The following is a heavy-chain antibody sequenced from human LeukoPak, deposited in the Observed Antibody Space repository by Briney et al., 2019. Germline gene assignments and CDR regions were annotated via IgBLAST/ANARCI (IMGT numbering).Heavy chain of an antibody. CDR2: ITSGGNTI. CDR1: GFTFSSYD. D-gene: IGHD2-15*01. V-gene: IGHV3-48*03. J-gene: IGHJ4*02. Sequence: GSLRLSCATSGFTFSSYDMNWVRQAPGKGLEWVSYITSGGNTIYYADSVKGRFTISRDNAKNSLYLQMNSLRAEDTAMYYCARDFAEGCSADNCYSLDYWGQGTLVTVSS. CDR3: ARDFAEGCSADNCYSLDY.